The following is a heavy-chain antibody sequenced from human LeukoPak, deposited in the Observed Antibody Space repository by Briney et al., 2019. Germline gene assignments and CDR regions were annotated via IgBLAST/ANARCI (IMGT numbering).Heavy chain of an antibody. Sequence: SETLSLTCTVSGGSISSYYWSWIRQPPGKGLEWIGYIYYSGSTNYNPSLKSRVTISVDTSKNQFSLKLSSVTAADTAVYYCARDPLPYYYGMDVWGQGTTVTVSS. V-gene: IGHV4-59*01. J-gene: IGHJ6*02. CDR1: GGSISSYY. D-gene: IGHD3-16*02. CDR3: ARDPLPYYYGMDV. CDR2: IYYSGST.